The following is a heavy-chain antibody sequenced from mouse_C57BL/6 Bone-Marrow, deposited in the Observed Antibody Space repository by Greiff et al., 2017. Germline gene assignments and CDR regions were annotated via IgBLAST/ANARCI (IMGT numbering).Heavy chain of an antibody. D-gene: IGHD3-3*01. J-gene: IGHJ4*01. CDR1: GYTFTSYT. CDR3: ARWRGPRDYAMDD. V-gene: IGHV1-4*01. Sequence: QVHVKQSGAELARPGASVKMSCKASGYTFTSYTMHWVKQRPGQGLEWIGYINPSSGYTKYNQKFKDKATLTADKSSSTAYMQLSSLTSEDSAVYYCARWRGPRDYAMDDWGQGTSVTVSS. CDR2: INPSSGYT.